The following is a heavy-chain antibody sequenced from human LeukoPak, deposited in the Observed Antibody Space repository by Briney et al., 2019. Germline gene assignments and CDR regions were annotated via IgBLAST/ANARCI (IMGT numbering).Heavy chain of an antibody. V-gene: IGHV1-18*01. CDR3: ARESLRGSANDFDY. J-gene: IGHJ4*02. CDR2: ISAYTGHT. D-gene: IGHD3-10*01. CDR1: GYXFSSYG. Sequence: GASVXXSCXASGYXFSSYGISWVRQAPGQGLXGXGWISAYTGHTNYAQKLQGRVTMTTDTSTSTAYMELRSLRSDDTAVYYCARESLRGSANDFDYWGQGTLVTVSS.